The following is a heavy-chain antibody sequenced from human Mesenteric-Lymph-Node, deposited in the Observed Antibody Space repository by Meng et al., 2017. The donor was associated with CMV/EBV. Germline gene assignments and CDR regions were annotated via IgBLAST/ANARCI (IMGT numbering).Heavy chain of an antibody. CDR1: GFNFSSYE. D-gene: IGHD3-9*01. CDR3: ARVVLGFHSSDVLTVYSKDHNWLDP. V-gene: IGHV3-48*03. Sequence: GGSLRLSCAASGFNFSSYEMNWIRQAPGKGLEWVSYITSSGTSAYYADSVRGRFTIYRDNAKNSLYLQVISLRAEDTAVCYCARVVLGFHSSDVLTVYSKDHNWLDPWGRGTLVTVSS. CDR2: ITSSGTSA. J-gene: IGHJ5*02.